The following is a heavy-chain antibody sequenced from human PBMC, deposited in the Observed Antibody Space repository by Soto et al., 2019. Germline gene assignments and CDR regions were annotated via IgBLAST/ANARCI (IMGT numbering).Heavy chain of an antibody. Sequence: SVKVSCKASGGTFSRSAISWVRQAPGQRLEWMGGFVSIFATTDYAQKFQGRLTITADESTSTVYMELRSLTSDDTAIYYCARGRSSDWYHYLQQEDWGPGTLVTVSS. D-gene: IGHD3-9*01. CDR3: ARGRSSDWYHYLQQED. CDR2: FVSIFATT. V-gene: IGHV1-69*13. J-gene: IGHJ4*02. CDR1: GGTFSRSA.